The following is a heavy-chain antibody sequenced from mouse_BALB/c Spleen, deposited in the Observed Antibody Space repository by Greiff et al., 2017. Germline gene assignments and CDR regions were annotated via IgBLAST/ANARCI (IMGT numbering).Heavy chain of an antibody. J-gene: IGHJ1*01. CDR1: GDSITSGY. CDR2: ISYSGST. Sequence: EVKVVESGPSLVKPSQTLSLTCSVTGDSITSGYWNWIRKFPGNKLEYMGYISYSGSTYYNPSLKSRISITRDTSKNQYYLQLNSVTTEDTATYYCARGDDYDVDWYFDVWGAGTTVTVSS. D-gene: IGHD2-4*01. V-gene: IGHV3-8*02. CDR3: ARGDDYDVDWYFDV.